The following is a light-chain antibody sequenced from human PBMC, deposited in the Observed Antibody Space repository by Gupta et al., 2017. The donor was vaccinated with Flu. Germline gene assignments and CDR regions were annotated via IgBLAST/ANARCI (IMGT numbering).Light chain of an antibody. V-gene: IGKV1-39*01. CDR2: AAS. CDR1: QSISSY. Sequence: DIQMTQSPSSLSASVGDRVTITCRASQSISSYLNWYQQKPGKAPKLLIYAASSLQSGVPSRFSGSGSWTDFTLTISSLQPEDFATYYCHQSYSTPRTTFGGGTKVEIK. J-gene: IGKJ4*01. CDR3: HQSYSTPRTT.